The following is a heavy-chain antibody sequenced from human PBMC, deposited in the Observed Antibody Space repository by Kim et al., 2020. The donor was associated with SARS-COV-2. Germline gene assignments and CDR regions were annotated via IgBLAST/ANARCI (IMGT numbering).Heavy chain of an antibody. J-gene: IGHJ4*02. D-gene: IGHD4-17*01. V-gene: IGHV5-51*01. CDR1: GYSFTSYW. CDR3: ARHFATVTPAGGAHYYFDY. Sequence: GESLKISCKGSGYSFTSYWIGWVRQMPGKGLEWMGIIYPGDSDTRYSPSFQGQVTISADKSISTAYLQWSSLKASDTAMYYCARHFATVTPAGGAHYYFDYWGQGTLVTVA. CDR2: IYPGDSDT.